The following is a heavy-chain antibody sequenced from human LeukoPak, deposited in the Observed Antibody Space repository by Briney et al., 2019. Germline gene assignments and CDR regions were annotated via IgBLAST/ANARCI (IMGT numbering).Heavy chain of an antibody. V-gene: IGHV3-7*01. CDR2: IKQDGSEK. CDR1: GFTFGSYW. J-gene: IGHJ4*02. CDR3: ARVMYSSGWSFDY. D-gene: IGHD6-19*01. Sequence: PGGSLRLSCAASGFTFGSYWMSWVRQAPGKGLEWVANIKQDGSEKYYVDSVKGRFTISRDNAKNSLYLQMNSLRAEDTAVYYCARVMYSSGWSFDYWGQGTLVTVSS.